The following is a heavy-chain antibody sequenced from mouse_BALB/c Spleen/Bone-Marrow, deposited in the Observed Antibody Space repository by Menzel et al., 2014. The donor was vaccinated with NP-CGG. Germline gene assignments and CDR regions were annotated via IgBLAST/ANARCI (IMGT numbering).Heavy chain of an antibody. CDR3: ARDVGYGNYFVY. J-gene: IGHJ3*01. Sequence: VQLQQSGGGLVQPGDSLRLSCATSGFTFSDFYMDWVRQPPGKRLEWIAASRNKAKYYTTEYSASVKGRFIVSRDTSQSVLYLQMNALRAEDTAIYYCARDVGYGNYFVYWGQGTLVTVSA. V-gene: IGHV7-1*02. CDR2: SRNKAKYYTT. CDR1: GFTFSDFY. D-gene: IGHD2-10*02.